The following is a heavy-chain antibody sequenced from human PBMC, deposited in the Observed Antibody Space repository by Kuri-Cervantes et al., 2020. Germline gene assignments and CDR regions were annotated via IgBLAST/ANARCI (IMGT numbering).Heavy chain of an antibody. CDR3: AREMMGSWYLFDY. J-gene: IGHJ4*02. CDR2: IGTAGDT. CDR1: GFTFSSYD. Sequence: ETLSLTCAASGFTFSSYDMHWVRQATGKGLEWVSAIGTAGDTYYPDSVKGRFTISRDNSKNTLYLQMNSLRAEDTAVYYCAREMMGSWYLFDYWGQGTLVTVSS. D-gene: IGHD6-13*01. V-gene: IGHV3-13*01.